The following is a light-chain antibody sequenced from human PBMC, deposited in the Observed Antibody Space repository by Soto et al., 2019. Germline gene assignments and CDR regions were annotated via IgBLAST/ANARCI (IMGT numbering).Light chain of an antibody. CDR2: KAS. CDR1: QTISTW. CDR3: QQYNSYWT. J-gene: IGKJ1*01. V-gene: IGKV1-5*03. Sequence: DIQMTQSPFSLSASVGDRVTITCRASQTISTWLAWYQQKPGRAPKLLIYKASSLESGVPSRFSGSGYGTEFTLTISSLQPDDFATYYCQQYNSYWTFGQGTKVDIK.